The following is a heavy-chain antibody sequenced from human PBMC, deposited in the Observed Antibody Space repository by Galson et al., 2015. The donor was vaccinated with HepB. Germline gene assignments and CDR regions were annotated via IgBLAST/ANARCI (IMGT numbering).Heavy chain of an antibody. V-gene: IGHV4-39*07. CDR2: IYYSGST. Sequence: LSLTCTVSGGSISSSSYYWGWIRQPPGKGLEWIGSIYYSGSTYYNPSLKSRVTISADTSKNQFSLKLSSVTAADTAVYYCARDIVDSTTFDYWGQGTLVTVSS. D-gene: IGHD3-16*02. CDR3: ARDIVDSTTFDY. CDR1: GGSISSSSYY. J-gene: IGHJ4*02.